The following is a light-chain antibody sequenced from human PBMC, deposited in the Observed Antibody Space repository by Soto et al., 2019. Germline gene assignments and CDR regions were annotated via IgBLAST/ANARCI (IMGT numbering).Light chain of an antibody. CDR3: MQGSHWPWT. J-gene: IGKJ1*01. CDR2: KVS. V-gene: IGKV2-30*01. Sequence: DVVLTQSPLSLPVTLGQPASISCRSSQSLVYSDLNTYLNWFQQRPGQSPRRLIYKVSNRDSGVPDRFSGSGSGTDFTLKISRVEAEDVGVYYCMQGSHWPWTFGQGNKVEIK. CDR1: QSLVYSDLNTY.